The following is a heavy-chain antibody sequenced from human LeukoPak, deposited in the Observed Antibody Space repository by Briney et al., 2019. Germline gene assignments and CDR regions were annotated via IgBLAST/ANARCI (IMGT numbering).Heavy chain of an antibody. J-gene: IGHJ4*02. CDR2: IIPILGTA. V-gene: IGHV1-69*13. CDR3: ARPLPGALLTFDY. CDR1: GGTFSSYA. D-gene: IGHD3-10*01. Sequence: ASVKVSCKASGGTFSSYAISWVRQAPGQGLEWMGGIIPILGTANYAQKFQGRVTITADESTSTAYMELSSLRSEDTAVYYCARPLPGALLTFDYWGQGALVTVSS.